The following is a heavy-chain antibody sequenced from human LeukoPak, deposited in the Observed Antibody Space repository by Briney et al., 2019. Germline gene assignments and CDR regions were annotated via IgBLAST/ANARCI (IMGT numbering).Heavy chain of an antibody. J-gene: IGHJ4*02. CDR2: FDPEDGET. V-gene: IGHV1-24*01. Sequence: ASVKVSCKVSGYTLTELSMHWVRQAPGKGLEWMGGFDPEDGETIYAQKFQGRVTMTEDTSTDTVYMELSSLRSEDTAVYYCATHPNYDILTGYHYWGQGTLVTVSS. CDR1: GYTLTELS. D-gene: IGHD3-9*01. CDR3: ATHPNYDILTGYHY.